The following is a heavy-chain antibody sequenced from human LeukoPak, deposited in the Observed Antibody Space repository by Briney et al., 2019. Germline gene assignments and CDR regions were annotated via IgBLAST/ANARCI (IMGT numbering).Heavy chain of an antibody. D-gene: IGHD6-6*01. Sequence: PGGSLRLSCAASGFTFDDYAMHWDRQAPGKGLEWVSGISWNSGSIGYADSVKGRFTISRDNAKNSLYLQMNSLRAEDTALYYCAKDRGPSQGYSSSSGYFDYWGQGTLVTVSS. CDR1: GFTFDDYA. CDR2: ISWNSGSI. J-gene: IGHJ4*02. V-gene: IGHV3-9*01. CDR3: AKDRGPSQGYSSSSGYFDY.